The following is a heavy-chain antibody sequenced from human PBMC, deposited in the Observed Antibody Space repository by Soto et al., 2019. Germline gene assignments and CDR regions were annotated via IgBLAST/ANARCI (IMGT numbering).Heavy chain of an antibody. J-gene: IGHJ6*02. Sequence: QVQLQESGPGLVKPSETLSLTCTVSGGSISSYYWSWIRQPPGKGLEWIGYIYYSGSTNYNPSLKSRVTISVDTSKNQFSLKLSSVTAADTAVYYCARVNWNYGFGMDVWGQGTTVTVSS. CDR2: IYYSGST. D-gene: IGHD1-7*01. V-gene: IGHV4-59*01. CDR3: ARVNWNYGFGMDV. CDR1: GGSISSYY.